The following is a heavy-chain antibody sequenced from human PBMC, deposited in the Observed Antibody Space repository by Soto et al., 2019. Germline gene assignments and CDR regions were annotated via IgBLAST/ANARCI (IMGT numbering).Heavy chain of an antibody. Sequence: QVQLVQSGAEVKKPGSSVKVSCKASGGTFSSYAISWVRQAPGQGLEWMGGIIPIFGTANYAQKFQGRVTITADEATSTAYMELSSLRSEDTAVYYCARNGIAVDYYYYYGMDVWGQGTTVTVSS. CDR3: ARNGIAVDYYYYYGMDV. CDR1: GGTFSSYA. CDR2: IIPIFGTA. D-gene: IGHD6-19*01. J-gene: IGHJ6*02. V-gene: IGHV1-69*12.